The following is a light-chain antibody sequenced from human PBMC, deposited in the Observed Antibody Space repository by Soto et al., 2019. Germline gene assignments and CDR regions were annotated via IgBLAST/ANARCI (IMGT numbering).Light chain of an antibody. J-gene: IGLJ1*01. CDR2: RNS. V-gene: IGLV1-47*01. CDR3: AAGDDNRSGFYV. Sequence: QSVLTQSPSVSGTPGQRVTISCSGSASTIGRNYVYWYQQLPGTAPKLLIYRNSQRPSGVPDRFSGSKYGTSASLAISGLRSEDEADYYCAAGDDNRSGFYVFGDGTKLTVL. CDR1: ASTIGRNY.